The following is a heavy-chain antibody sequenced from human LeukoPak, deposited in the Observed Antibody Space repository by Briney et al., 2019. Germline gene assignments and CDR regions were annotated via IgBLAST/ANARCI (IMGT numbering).Heavy chain of an antibody. J-gene: IGHJ6*03. V-gene: IGHV3-23*01. CDR2: ISGSGGST. D-gene: IGHD1-1*01. CDR3: AKGNDYYYYMDV. Sequence: TGGSLRLSCAASRFTFSSYAMSWVRQAPGKGLEWVSAISGSGGSTYYADSVKGRFTISRDNSKNTLYLQMNSLRAEDTAVYYCAKGNDYYYYMDVWGKGTTVTVSS. CDR1: RFTFSSYA.